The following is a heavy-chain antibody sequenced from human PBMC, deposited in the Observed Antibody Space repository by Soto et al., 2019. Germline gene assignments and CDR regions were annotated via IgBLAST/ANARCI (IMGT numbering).Heavy chain of an antibody. D-gene: IGHD6-19*01. V-gene: IGHV4-4*07. J-gene: IGHJ6*02. CDR3: ARGAVAGYYYYGMDV. Sequence: SETLSLTCTVSGGSISRYYWSWIRQPAGKGLEWVGRIYTSGSTNYNPSLKSRVTMSVETAKNQFSLKLSSGTAAETAVYYCARGAVAGYYYYGMDVWGQGTTVTVSS. CDR2: IYTSGST. CDR1: GGSISRYY.